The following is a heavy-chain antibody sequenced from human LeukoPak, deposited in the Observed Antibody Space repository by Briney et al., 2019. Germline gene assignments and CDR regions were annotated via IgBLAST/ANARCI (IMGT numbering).Heavy chain of an antibody. Sequence: PSETLSLTCAVYGGSFSGYYWSWIRQPPGKGLEWIGEINHSGSTNYNPSLKSRVTISVDTSKNQFSLKLSSVTAADTAVYYCARGVPAMITFGGVVIDYWGQGTLVTVSS. CDR2: INHSGST. D-gene: IGHD3-16*01. CDR1: GGSFSGYY. J-gene: IGHJ4*02. CDR3: ARGVPAMITFGGVVIDY. V-gene: IGHV4-34*01.